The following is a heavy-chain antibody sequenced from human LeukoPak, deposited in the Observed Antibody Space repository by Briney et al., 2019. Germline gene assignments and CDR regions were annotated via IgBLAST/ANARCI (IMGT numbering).Heavy chain of an antibody. CDR2: ISSSSTYI. V-gene: IGHV3-21*04. D-gene: IGHD4-17*01. Sequence: GGSLRLSCAASGFTFSDYYMHWVRQAPGKGLEWVSAISSSSTYIYYADSVKGRFTISRDNSKNTLYLQMNSLRAEDTAVYYCAKYGGMDVWGQGTTVTVSS. CDR3: AKYGGMDV. J-gene: IGHJ6*02. CDR1: GFTFSDYY.